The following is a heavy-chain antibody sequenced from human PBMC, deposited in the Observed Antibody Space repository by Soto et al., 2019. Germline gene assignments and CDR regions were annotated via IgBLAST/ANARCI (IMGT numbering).Heavy chain of an antibody. CDR1: GGSISSSSYY. Sequence: SETLSLTCTVSGGSISSSSYYWGWIRQPPGKGLEWIGSIYYSGRTYYNPSLKSRVTISVDTSKNQFSLKLSSVTAADTAVYYCASHGGYYDFWSGYYAPGYYYYGMDVWGQGTTVT. V-gene: IGHV4-39*01. D-gene: IGHD3-3*01. CDR3: ASHGGYYDFWSGYYAPGYYYYGMDV. CDR2: IYYSGRT. J-gene: IGHJ6*02.